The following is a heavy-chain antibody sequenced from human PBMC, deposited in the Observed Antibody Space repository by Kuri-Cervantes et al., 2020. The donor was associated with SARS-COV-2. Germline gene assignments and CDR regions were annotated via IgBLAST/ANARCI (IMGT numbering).Heavy chain of an antibody. CDR3: ARGYDSSGYEIYYYYYGMDV. CDR2: ISSSSSYI. CDR1: GFTFSSYS. D-gene: IGHD3-22*01. V-gene: IGHV3-21*01. Sequence: ETPSLTCAASGFTFSSYSMNWVRQAPGKGLEWVSSISSSSSYIYYADSVKGRFTISRDNAKNSLYLQMNSLRAEDTAVYYCARGYDSSGYEIYYYYYGMDVWGQGTTVTVSS. J-gene: IGHJ6*02.